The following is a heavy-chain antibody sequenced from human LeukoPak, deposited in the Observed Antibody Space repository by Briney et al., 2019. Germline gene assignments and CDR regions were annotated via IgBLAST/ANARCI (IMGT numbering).Heavy chain of an antibody. Sequence: GRSLRLSCAASGFTFSSYAMHWVRQAPGRGLEWVAIISYDGTNELYADSVKGRFTISRDNSKNTLYLQMNSLRPDDTALYYCAKDTNPPIPPIGPNWFGPWGQGTLVTVSS. CDR3: AKDTNPPIPPIGPNWFGP. J-gene: IGHJ5*02. V-gene: IGHV3-30*04. D-gene: IGHD2-2*02. CDR1: GFTFSSYA. CDR2: ISYDGTNE.